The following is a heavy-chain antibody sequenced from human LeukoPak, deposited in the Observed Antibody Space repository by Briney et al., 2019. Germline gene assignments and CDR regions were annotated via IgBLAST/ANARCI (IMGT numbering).Heavy chain of an antibody. V-gene: IGHV1-69*01. CDR2: IIPFFGTA. J-gene: IGHJ3*02. Sequence: SVKVSCKASGGTFSSYAISWVRQAPGQGLEWMGGIIPFFGTANYAQKFQGRVTITADESTSTAYMELSSLRSEDTAVYYCARVLGTRITIFGVVIPDAFDIWGQGTMVTVSS. D-gene: IGHD3-3*01. CDR1: GGTFSSYA. CDR3: ARVLGTRITIFGVVIPDAFDI.